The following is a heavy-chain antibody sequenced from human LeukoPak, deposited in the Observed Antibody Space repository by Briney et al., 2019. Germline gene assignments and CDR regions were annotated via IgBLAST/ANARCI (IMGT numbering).Heavy chain of an antibody. Sequence: PSETPSLTCSVSGGSISTYYWSWIRQPAGKGLEWIAQIHTSGSTNFNPSLKSRVSISMDTPNNQFSLMISSVTAADTAIYYCAGRGLSTGWTFDYWGHGTLVTVSS. CDR2: IHTSGST. V-gene: IGHV4-4*07. D-gene: IGHD6-19*01. J-gene: IGHJ4*01. CDR1: GGSISTYY. CDR3: AGRGLSTGWTFDY.